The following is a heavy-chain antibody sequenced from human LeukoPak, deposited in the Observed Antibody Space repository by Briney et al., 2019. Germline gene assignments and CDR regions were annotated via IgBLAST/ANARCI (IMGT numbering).Heavy chain of an antibody. J-gene: IGHJ4*02. D-gene: IGHD5-24*01. CDR2: IYYSGST. CDR3: ARLYLPATRFDY. Sequence: SETLSLTCAVYGGSFSGYYWSWIRQPPGKGLEWIGYIYYSGSTNYNPPLKSRVTISVDTSKNQFSLKLTSVTAADTAVYYCARLYLPATRFDYWGQGTLVTVSS. V-gene: IGHV4-59*08. CDR1: GGSFSGYY.